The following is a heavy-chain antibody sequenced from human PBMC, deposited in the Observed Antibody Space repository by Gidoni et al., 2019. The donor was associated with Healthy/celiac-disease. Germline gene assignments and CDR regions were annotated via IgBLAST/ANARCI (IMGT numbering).Heavy chain of an antibody. D-gene: IGHD6-6*01. Sequence: QVQLQESGPGLVKPSETLSLTCTVSGGSISSYYWSWIRQPPGKGLEWIGYIYYSGSTNYNPSLKSRVTISVDTSKNQFSLKLSSVTAADTAVYYCARDMYSSSSGSYYYGMDVWGQGTTVTVSS. CDR2: IYYSGST. V-gene: IGHV4-59*01. J-gene: IGHJ6*02. CDR3: ARDMYSSSSGSYYYGMDV. CDR1: GGSISSYY.